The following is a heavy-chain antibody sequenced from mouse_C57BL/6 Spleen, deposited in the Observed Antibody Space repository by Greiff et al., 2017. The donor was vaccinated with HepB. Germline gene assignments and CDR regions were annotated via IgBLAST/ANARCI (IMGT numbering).Heavy chain of an antibody. Sequence: EVQLQQSGPELVKPGASVKISCKASGYTFTDYYMNWVKQSHGKSLEWIGDINPNNGGTSYNQKFKGKATLTVDKSSSTAYMELRSLTSEDSAVYYCARRFYYDYDDAMDYWGQGTSVTVSS. CDR2: INPNNGGT. J-gene: IGHJ4*01. V-gene: IGHV1-26*01. CDR1: GYTFTDYY. CDR3: ARRFYYDYDDAMDY. D-gene: IGHD2-4*01.